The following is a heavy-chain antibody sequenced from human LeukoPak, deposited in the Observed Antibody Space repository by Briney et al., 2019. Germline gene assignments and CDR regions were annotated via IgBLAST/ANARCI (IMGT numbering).Heavy chain of an antibody. CDR1: GYTLTELS. J-gene: IGHJ4*02. V-gene: IGHV1-24*01. CDR2: FDPGNGGT. Sequence: GASVKVSCKVSGYTLTELSMHWVRQAPGKGLEWMGGFDPGNGGTIYAQKFQGRVTMTEDTSTDTAYMELSSLRSEDTAVYYCATAGYYYGSGSFFDYWGQGTLVTVSS. CDR3: ATAGYYYGSGSFFDY. D-gene: IGHD3-10*01.